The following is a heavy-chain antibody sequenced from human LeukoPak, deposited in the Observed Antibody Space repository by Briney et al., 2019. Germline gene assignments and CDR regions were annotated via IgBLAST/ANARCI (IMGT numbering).Heavy chain of an antibody. Sequence: GGSLRLSCAASGFTFSSYAMSWVRQAPGKGLEWVSAISGSGGSTYYADSVKGRFTISRDNSKNTLYLQMNSLRAEDTAVYYCAKSNGGYSSSWYEENYYYYYMDVWGKGTTVTVSS. V-gene: IGHV3-23*01. CDR2: ISGSGGST. D-gene: IGHD6-13*01. CDR1: GFTFSSYA. J-gene: IGHJ6*03. CDR3: AKSNGGYSSSWYEENYYYYYMDV.